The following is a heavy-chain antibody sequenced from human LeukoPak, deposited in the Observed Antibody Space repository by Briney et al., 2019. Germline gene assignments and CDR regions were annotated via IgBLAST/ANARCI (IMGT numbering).Heavy chain of an antibody. CDR1: GFTFSSYG. CDR2: ISSDGSNK. Sequence: PGGSLRLSCAASGFTFSSYGMHWVRQAPGKGLEWVAVISSDGSNKYYADSVKGRFTISRDNSKNTLYLQMNSLRAEDTAVYYCAKALRYCSSTSCGRYYYYGMDVWGQGTTVTVSS. D-gene: IGHD2-2*01. CDR3: AKALRYCSSTSCGRYYYYGMDV. V-gene: IGHV3-30*18. J-gene: IGHJ6*02.